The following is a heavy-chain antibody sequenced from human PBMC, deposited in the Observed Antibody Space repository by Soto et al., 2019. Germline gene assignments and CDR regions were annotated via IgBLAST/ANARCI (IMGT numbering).Heavy chain of an antibody. CDR2: ITSNGDNR. Sequence: EVQLLQSGGGLVQPGGSLRLSCAASGFTFSTYAMNWVRQAPGKGLEWVSGITSNGDNRYYADSVKGRFTISRDNSNNPLYLQMNSLRADDTAVYYCAKESSRNSSPYWGQGNLVTVSS. V-gene: IGHV3-23*01. D-gene: IGHD4-4*01. CDR1: GFTFSTYA. J-gene: IGHJ4*02. CDR3: AKESSRNSSPY.